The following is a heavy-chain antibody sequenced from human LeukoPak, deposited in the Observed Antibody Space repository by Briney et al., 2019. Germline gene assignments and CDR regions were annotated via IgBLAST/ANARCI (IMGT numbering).Heavy chain of an antibody. CDR3: ASYSGYDSVYFDY. Sequence: SVKVSCKASGGTFSSYAISWVRQAPGQGLEWMGGIIPIFGTANCAQKFQGRVTITTDESTSTAYMELSSLRSEDTAVYYCASYSGYDSVYFDYWGQGTLVTVSS. CDR2: IIPIFGTA. CDR1: GGTFSSYA. J-gene: IGHJ4*02. V-gene: IGHV1-69*05. D-gene: IGHD5-12*01.